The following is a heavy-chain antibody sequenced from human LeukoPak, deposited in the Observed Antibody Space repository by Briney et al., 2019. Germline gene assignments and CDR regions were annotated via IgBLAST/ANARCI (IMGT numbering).Heavy chain of an antibody. D-gene: IGHD3-22*01. CDR1: GGSISSYY. CDR2: IYYSGST. V-gene: IGHV4-59*08. J-gene: IGHJ3*02. CDR3: ARITMIPNDAFDI. Sequence: PSETLSLTCTVSGGSISSYYWSWIRQPPGKGPEWIGYIYYSGSTNYNPSLKSRVTISVDTSKNQFSLKLSSVTAADTAVYYCARITMIPNDAFDIWGQGTMVTVSS.